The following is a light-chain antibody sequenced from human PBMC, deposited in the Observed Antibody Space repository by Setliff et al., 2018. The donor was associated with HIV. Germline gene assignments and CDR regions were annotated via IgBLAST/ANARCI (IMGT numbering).Light chain of an antibody. CDR2: DVT. J-gene: IGLJ2*01. CDR1: SSDIGGYNS. Sequence: QSALTQPASVSGSPGQSITIPCTGTSSDIGGYNSVSWYQQHPDKAPKLMIYDVTKRPSGVSNRFSGSKSGNTASLTISGLQAEDEADYYCCSYADSNTFVFGGGTK. V-gene: IGLV2-23*02. CDR3: CSYADSNTFV.